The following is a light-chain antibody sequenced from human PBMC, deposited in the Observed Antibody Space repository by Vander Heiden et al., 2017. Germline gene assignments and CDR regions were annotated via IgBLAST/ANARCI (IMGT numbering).Light chain of an antibody. CDR2: DVS. CDR1: SSDVGDYEY. CDR3: CSYAGSYSYV. J-gene: IGLJ1*01. Sequence: QSALTHPRPVSGSPGQSVTISCTGTSSDVGDYEYVSWYQQHPGKAPKLMIYDVSKRPSGVPDRFSGSKSGNTASLTISGLQAEDEAEYYCCSYAGSYSYVLGTGTTVTVL. V-gene: IGLV2-11*01.